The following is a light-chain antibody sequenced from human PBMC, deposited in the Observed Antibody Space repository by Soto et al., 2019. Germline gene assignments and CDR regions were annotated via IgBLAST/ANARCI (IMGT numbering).Light chain of an antibody. V-gene: IGKV3-11*01. J-gene: IGKJ1*01. Sequence: EIVLTQSPATLSSFPGDRVTLSCRASLYINTRLAWYQHRPGQAPSLLIYQTSIRAAGIPARFSAGGSGTDFTLTISDVQPEDFALYYCHQRQSWPRTFGQGTKVDIK. CDR1: LYINTR. CDR2: QTS. CDR3: HQRQSWPRT.